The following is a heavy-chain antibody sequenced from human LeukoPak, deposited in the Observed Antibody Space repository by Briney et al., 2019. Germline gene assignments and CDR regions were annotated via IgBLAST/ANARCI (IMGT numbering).Heavy chain of an antibody. CDR2: MNPNSGNT. CDR1: GYTFTSYD. CDR3: ARGPLVRLPSSFDP. Sequence: ASVKVSCKASGYTFTSYDINWVRQATGQGLEWMGWMNPNSGNTGSAQRFQGRVTMTRDTSISTAYMELSSLRSEDTAVYYCARGPLVRLPSSFDPWGQGTLVAVSS. J-gene: IGHJ5*02. D-gene: IGHD3-16*02. V-gene: IGHV1-8*01.